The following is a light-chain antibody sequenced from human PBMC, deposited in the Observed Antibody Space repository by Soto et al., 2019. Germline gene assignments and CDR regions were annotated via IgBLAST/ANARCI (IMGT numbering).Light chain of an antibody. Sequence: QSVLTQPPSASGSPGQSVTISCTGTSSDIGGYDFVSWYQQHPDKAPKLIIYEVNKRPSGVPDRFSGSRSGNTASLTVSGLQAEDEADYYCSSFAVSHIVFGTGTKVNVL. CDR2: EVN. V-gene: IGLV2-8*01. CDR3: SSFAVSHIV. CDR1: SSDIGGYDF. J-gene: IGLJ1*01.